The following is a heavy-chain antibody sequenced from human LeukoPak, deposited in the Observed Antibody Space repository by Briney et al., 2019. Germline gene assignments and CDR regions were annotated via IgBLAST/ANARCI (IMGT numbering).Heavy chain of an antibody. CDR3: ARLAVWLQFRWSAFDI. CDR1: GFTFSDYY. Sequence: GGSLRLSCAASGFTFSDYYMSWIRQAPGKGLEWVSYISSSSYTNYADSVKGRFTISRDDAKNSLYLQMNSLRAEDTAVYYCARLAVWLQFRWSAFDIWGQGTMVTVSS. D-gene: IGHD5-24*01. J-gene: IGHJ3*02. CDR2: ISSSSYT. V-gene: IGHV3-11*03.